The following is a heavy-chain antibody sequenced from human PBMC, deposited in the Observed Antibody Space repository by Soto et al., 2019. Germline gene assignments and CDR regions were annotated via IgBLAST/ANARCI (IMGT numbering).Heavy chain of an antibody. V-gene: IGHV3-74*01. D-gene: IGHD6-19*01. CDR3: AKVGSGWEYFDY. CDR1: GFTFSSYW. CDR2: ISSGGGST. J-gene: IGHJ4*02. Sequence: GGSLRLSCAASGFTFSSYWMHWVRQAPGEGLVWVSRISSGGGSTSYADSVKGRFTISRDNAKNTLYLQMNSLRAEDTAVYYCAKVGSGWEYFDYWGQGTLVTVSS.